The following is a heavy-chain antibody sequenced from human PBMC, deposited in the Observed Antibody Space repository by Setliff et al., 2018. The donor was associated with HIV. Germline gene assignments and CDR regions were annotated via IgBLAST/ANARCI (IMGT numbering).Heavy chain of an antibody. CDR3: ARLNVEMFVVMAATPGWFGP. Sequence: PSETLSLTCTVSGDSISSDAYYWSWIHQHPEKGLEWVGYISYSGGSYYNPSPKSRISISMDTSKNQFSLKLKSVTAADTAVYYCARLNVEMFVVMAATPGWFGPWGQGILVTVS. V-gene: IGHV4-31*03. CDR1: GDSISSDAYY. J-gene: IGHJ5*02. D-gene: IGHD2-15*01. CDR2: ISYSGGS.